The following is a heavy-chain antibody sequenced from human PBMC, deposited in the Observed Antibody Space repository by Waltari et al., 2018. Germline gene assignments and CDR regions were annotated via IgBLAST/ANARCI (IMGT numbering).Heavy chain of an antibody. V-gene: IGHV4-34*01. D-gene: IGHD3-3*01. CDR1: GGSFSGYS. CDR2: INHSGST. CDR3: ARSITIFGVVT. J-gene: IGHJ5*02. Sequence: QVQLQQWGAGLLKPSETLSLTCAVYGGSFSGYSWSWIRQPPGKGLEWIGEINHSGSTNYNPSLKSRVTISVDTSKNQFSLKLSSVTAADTAVYYCARSITIFGVVTWGQGTLVTVSS.